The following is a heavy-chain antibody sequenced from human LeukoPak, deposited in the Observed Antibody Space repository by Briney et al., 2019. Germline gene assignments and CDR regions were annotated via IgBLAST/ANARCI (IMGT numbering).Heavy chain of an antibody. CDR3: AKDSVVAATSYYFDY. CDR1: GFTFDDYA. V-gene: IGHV3-9*01. CDR2: ISWNSGSI. J-gene: IGHJ4*02. Sequence: PGRSLRLSCAASGFTFDDYAMHWVRHAPGKGLEWVSGISWNSGSIGYADSVKGRFTISRDNAKNSLYLQMNSLRAEDTALYYCAKDSVVAATSYYFDYWGQGTLVTVSS. D-gene: IGHD2-15*01.